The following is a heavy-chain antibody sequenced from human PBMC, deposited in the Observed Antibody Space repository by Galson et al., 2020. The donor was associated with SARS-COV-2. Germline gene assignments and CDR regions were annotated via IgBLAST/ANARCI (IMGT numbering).Heavy chain of an antibody. CDR3: ARQQDSGDYFPFDF. D-gene: IGHD3-9*01. V-gene: IGHV1-18*01. CDR2: SSAWNGNT. Sequence: ASVKVSCKASGYRFRSYAIAWVRQAPGQGLEWMGWSSAWNGNTNYAQKFQGRVSMTTDASTTTAFMELQSLRSDDTAIYFCARQQDSGDYFPFDFWGQGTLVTVSS. CDR1: GYRFRSYA. J-gene: IGHJ4*02.